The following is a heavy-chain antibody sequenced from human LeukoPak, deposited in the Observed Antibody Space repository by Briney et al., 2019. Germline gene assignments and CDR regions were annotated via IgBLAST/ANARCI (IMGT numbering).Heavy chain of an antibody. CDR2: VYYTGDT. J-gene: IGHJ5*02. CDR1: GGSITRGTFY. Sequence: KPSETLSLTCTVSGGSITRGTFYWGWMRQPPGKGLEWLGSVYYTGDTYYNVSLKSRLTISVDTSKNQFYLKLRSVTAADTAVYFCGRPHRRWTSVDWFDPWGQGTLVTVSS. V-gene: IGHV4-39*01. CDR3: GRPHRRWTSVDWFDP. D-gene: IGHD4-23*01.